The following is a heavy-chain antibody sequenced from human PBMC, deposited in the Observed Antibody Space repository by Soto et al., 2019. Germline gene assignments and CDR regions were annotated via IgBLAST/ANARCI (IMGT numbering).Heavy chain of an antibody. CDR1: GFTFNNYW. V-gene: IGHV3-48*04. CDR2: ISSSGLTT. J-gene: IGHJ5*01. Sequence: PGGSLRLSCAASGFTFNNYWMHWVRKAPGKGLEWVSYISSSGLTTYYADFAEGRFTISRDNAKDSLYLHLNSLRVGDTAVYYCARYGTRGDWWGLGTQVTVSS. CDR3: ARYGTRGDW. D-gene: IGHD3-10*01.